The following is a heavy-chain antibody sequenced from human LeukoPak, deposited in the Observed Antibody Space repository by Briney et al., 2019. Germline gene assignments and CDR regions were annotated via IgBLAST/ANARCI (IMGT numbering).Heavy chain of an antibody. D-gene: IGHD6-13*01. J-gene: IGHJ6*02. CDR3: AREQQLDSGMDV. CDR2: ISSSSSTI. V-gene: IGHV3-48*01. Sequence: SGGSLRLSCAASGFTFSSHSMNWVRQAPGKGLEWVSYISSSSSTIYYADSVKGRFTISRDNSKNTLYLQMNSLRAEDTAVYYCAREQQLDSGMDVWGQGTTVTVSS. CDR1: GFTFSSHS.